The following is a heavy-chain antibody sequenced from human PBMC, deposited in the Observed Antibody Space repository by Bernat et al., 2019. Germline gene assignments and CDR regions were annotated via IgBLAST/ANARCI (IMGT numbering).Heavy chain of an antibody. J-gene: IGHJ5*02. Sequence: QLQLQESGPGLVKPAETLSLTCTVSGGSISDSTYYWLWIRQPPGKGLEWVGTIYYSVSTYYNPSLKSRVTISVDTSKNQFSLKLNSVTAADTAVYYCAGRPTRGRFDPWGQGTLVTVSS. CDR3: AGRPTRGRFDP. V-gene: IGHV4-39*01. D-gene: IGHD3-10*01. CDR1: GGSISDSTYY. CDR2: IYYSVST.